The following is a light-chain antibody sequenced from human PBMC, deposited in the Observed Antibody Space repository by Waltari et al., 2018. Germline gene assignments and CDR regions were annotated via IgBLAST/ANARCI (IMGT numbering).Light chain of an antibody. CDR1: SPNIGAGYD. Sequence: QSVLTQPASVSGAPGQRVTISCTGPSPNIGAGYDVHWYQQLAGTAPKLLIFSSVNRPSGVPDRFSASKSGTSASLVITGLQADDEADYYCQSFDTSLSGFVIFGGGTKVAVL. CDR2: SSV. CDR3: QSFDTSLSGFVI. V-gene: IGLV1-40*01. J-gene: IGLJ2*01.